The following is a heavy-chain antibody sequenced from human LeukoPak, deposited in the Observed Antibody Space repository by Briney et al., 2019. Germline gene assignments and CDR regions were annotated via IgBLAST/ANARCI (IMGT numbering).Heavy chain of an antibody. Sequence: TLSLTCXVYGGSFSGYYWSWIRQPPGKGLEWIGEINHSGSTNYNPSLKSRVTISVDTSKNQFSLKLSSVTAADTAVYYCASAYDSSGYLDYWGQGTLVTVSS. CDR1: GGSFSGYY. D-gene: IGHD3-22*01. CDR2: INHSGST. CDR3: ASAYDSSGYLDY. J-gene: IGHJ4*02. V-gene: IGHV4-34*01.